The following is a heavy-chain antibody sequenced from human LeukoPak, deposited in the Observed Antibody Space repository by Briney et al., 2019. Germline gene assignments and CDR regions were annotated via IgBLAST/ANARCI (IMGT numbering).Heavy chain of an antibody. J-gene: IGHJ4*02. D-gene: IGHD5-18*01. Sequence: GGSLRLSCAASGFTLSSYAMSWVRQAPGKGLEWVSAISGSGGSTYYADSVKGRITISRDNSKNTLYLQMNSLRAEDTAVYYCAKARIQLWGNFDYWGQGTLVTVSS. CDR3: AKARIQLWGNFDY. CDR2: ISGSGGST. V-gene: IGHV3-23*01. CDR1: GFTLSSYA.